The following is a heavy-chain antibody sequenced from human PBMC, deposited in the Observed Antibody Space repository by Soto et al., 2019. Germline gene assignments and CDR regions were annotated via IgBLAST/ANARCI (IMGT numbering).Heavy chain of an antibody. CDR3: ARKDKSGYFNWFDP. D-gene: IGHD3-22*01. Sequence: PGESLKISCRTSGYRFTSYWIAWVRQMPGKGLEWMGIIFPRDSDTSYSPSFQGQVTISADRSTSTVFPQWASLKASHTPVYFCARKDKSGYFNWFDPWGQGTMVTVSS. J-gene: IGHJ5*02. V-gene: IGHV5-51*01. CDR2: IFPRDSDT. CDR1: GYRFTSYW.